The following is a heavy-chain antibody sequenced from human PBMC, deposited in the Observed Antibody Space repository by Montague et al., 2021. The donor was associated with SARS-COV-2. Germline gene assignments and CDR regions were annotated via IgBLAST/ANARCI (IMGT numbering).Heavy chain of an antibody. V-gene: IGHV4-4*09. D-gene: IGHD3-22*01. CDR2: ISSNGKT. CDR3: ARRGYYDSAGYHWHLDL. J-gene: IGHJ2*01. CDR1: GGSINDHY. Sequence: SETLSLTCTVSGGSINDHYRSWIRQSPGKGLERIGYISSNGKTNYNPSLKSRVTLSADASRNEFSLKPDSVTAADTAVYFCARRGYYDSAGYHWHLDLWGRGMLVTVSS.